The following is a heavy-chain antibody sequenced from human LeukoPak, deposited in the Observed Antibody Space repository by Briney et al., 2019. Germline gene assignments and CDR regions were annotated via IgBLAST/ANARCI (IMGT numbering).Heavy chain of an antibody. D-gene: IGHD3-22*01. CDR1: GFIFTNCA. J-gene: IGHJ4*02. Sequence: GGSLRLSCAASGFIFTNCAMTWVRQAPGKGLEWVSTISGSGGITYYADSVKGRFTISRDISRNTLFLQMNNLRAEDTAVYYCAMNYYDSSRYFPFDFWGQGTLVTVSS. CDR3: AMNYYDSSRYFPFDF. CDR2: ISGSGGIT. V-gene: IGHV3-23*01.